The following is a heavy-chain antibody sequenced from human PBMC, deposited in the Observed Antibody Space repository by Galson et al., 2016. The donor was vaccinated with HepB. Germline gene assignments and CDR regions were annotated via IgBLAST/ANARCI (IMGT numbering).Heavy chain of an antibody. Sequence: SLRLSCAASEFTVSNNYMSWVRQAPGKGLEWVSLIYSGGSTYYADSVKGRFTISRDNSKNTLYLQMNSLRAEDTAVYYCAGMTGTTPGGYWGQGTLVTVSS. CDR1: EFTVSNNY. V-gene: IGHV3-53*01. D-gene: IGHD1-20*01. J-gene: IGHJ4*02. CDR3: AGMTGTTPGGY. CDR2: IYSGGST.